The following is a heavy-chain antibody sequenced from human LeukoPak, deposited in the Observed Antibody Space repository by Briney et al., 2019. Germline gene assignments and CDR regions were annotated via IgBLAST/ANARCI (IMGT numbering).Heavy chain of an antibody. Sequence: GGSLRLSCAASGFPFSGFWMLWVRQAPGKGLVWVSRINIDGSSTNYADSVKGRFTISRDNAKNTLYLQMNRRRAEDTAVYYCARGRAAVGGYYMDVWGKGTTVTVSS. CDR1: GFPFSGFW. V-gene: IGHV3-74*01. D-gene: IGHD6-19*01. J-gene: IGHJ6*03. CDR3: ARGRAAVGGYYMDV. CDR2: INIDGSST.